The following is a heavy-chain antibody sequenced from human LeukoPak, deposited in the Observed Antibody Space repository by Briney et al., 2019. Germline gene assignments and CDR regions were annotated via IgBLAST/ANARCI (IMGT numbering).Heavy chain of an antibody. D-gene: IGHD5-24*01. Sequence: GSLRLSCAASGFNFITAAMTWVRPAPGKGMEWVSLIGSVGESTYYADSVKGRFTISRDNVNHTLFLQMNSLRGEDTAMYYCVKDIQLSTWGLGTMVTVSS. CDR3: VKDIQLST. J-gene: IGHJ3*01. CDR1: GFNFITAA. CDR2: IGSVGEST. V-gene: IGHV3-23*01.